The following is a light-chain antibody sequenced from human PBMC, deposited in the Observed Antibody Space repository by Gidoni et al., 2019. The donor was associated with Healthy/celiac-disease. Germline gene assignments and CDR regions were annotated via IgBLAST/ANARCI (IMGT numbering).Light chain of an antibody. CDR1: QSVSSSY. V-gene: IGKV3-20*01. J-gene: IGKJ1*01. CDR2: GAS. CDR3: QQYGSSPGT. Sequence: EIVLPQSPGTLSLSPGERVTLSCRASQSVSSSYLAWYQQKPGQAPRLLIYGASSRATGIPDRFSGSGSGTDFTLTISRLEPEDFAVYYCQQYGSSPGTFGQXTKVEIK.